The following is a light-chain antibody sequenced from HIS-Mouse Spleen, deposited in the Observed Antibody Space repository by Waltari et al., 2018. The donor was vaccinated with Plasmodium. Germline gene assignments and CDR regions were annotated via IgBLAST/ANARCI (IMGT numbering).Light chain of an antibody. CDR2: DVR. Sequence: QSALTQPRSVSGSPGQSVTISCTGTSRDVGVYNYVSWYQQHPGKAPKLMIYDVRKRPSGVPDRFSGSKSGNTASLTISGLQAEDEADYYCCSYAGSYTLVFGGGTKLTVL. V-gene: IGLV2-11*01. CDR1: SRDVGVYNY. CDR3: CSYAGSYTLV. J-gene: IGLJ2*01.